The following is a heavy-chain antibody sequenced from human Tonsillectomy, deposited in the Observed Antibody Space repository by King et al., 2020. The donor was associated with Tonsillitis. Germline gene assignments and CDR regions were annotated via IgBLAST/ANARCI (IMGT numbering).Heavy chain of an antibody. Sequence: QVQLVQSGAEVKKPGSSVKVSCKASGGTFSSYAISWVRQAPGQGLEWMGRIIPILGIANYAQKYQGRVTITADKSTSTAYMELSSLRSEDTAVYYCARDRRRSDTAMVTEVDYWGQGTLVTVSS. CDR2: IIPILGIA. V-gene: IGHV1-69*04. CDR3: ARDRRRSDTAMVTEVDY. CDR1: GGTFSSYA. J-gene: IGHJ4*02. D-gene: IGHD5-18*01.